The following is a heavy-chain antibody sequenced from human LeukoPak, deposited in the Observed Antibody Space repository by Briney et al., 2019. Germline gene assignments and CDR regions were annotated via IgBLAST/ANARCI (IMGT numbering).Heavy chain of an antibody. D-gene: IGHD2-15*01. CDR3: AREACSGGSCFNFQH. CDR2: IWYDGSNK. Sequence: GGSLRLSCAASGFTFSSYGMHWVRQAPGKGLEWVAVIWYDGSNKYYADSVEGRFTISRDNSKNTLYLQMNSLRAEDTAVYYCAREACSGGSCFNFQHWGQGTLVTVSS. CDR1: GFTFSSYG. V-gene: IGHV3-33*01. J-gene: IGHJ1*01.